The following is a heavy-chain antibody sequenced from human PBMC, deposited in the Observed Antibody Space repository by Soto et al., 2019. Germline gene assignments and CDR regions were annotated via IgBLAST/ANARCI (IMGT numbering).Heavy chain of an antibody. CDR1: GGSVNSHA. CDR3: ARSRTVAEFKDYGGNYQGFDI. CDR2: IIPMFGTP. V-gene: IGHV1-69*01. Sequence: QVQLEQSGAEVKKAGSSVKVSCKAFGGSVNSHAISWVRQAPGQGLEWMGGIIPMFGTPTYAQKFQAGVTMSAEASTSTVYLDLSSLRSEDTAVYYCARSRTVAEFKDYGGNYQGFDIWGQGTMVTVSS. D-gene: IGHD4-17*01. J-gene: IGHJ3*02.